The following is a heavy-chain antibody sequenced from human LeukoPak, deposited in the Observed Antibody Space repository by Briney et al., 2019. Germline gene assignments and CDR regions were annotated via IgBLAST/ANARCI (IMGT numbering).Heavy chain of an antibody. Sequence: SETLSLTCTVSGGSMSSYYWSWIRQPPGKGPEWFGYIYYSGSTNYNPSLKSRVTISVDTSKNQFSLKLSSVTAADTAVYYCARGGVVPAAIRGAFDIWGQGTMVTVSS. V-gene: IGHV4-59*01. CDR3: ARGGVVPAAIRGAFDI. CDR1: GGSMSSYY. CDR2: IYYSGST. D-gene: IGHD2-2*01. J-gene: IGHJ3*02.